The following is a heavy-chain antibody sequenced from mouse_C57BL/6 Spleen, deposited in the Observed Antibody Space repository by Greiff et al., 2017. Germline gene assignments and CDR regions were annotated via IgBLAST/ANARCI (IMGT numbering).Heavy chain of an antibody. V-gene: IGHV1-66*01. CDR1: GYSFTSYY. D-gene: IGHD2-2*01. CDR2: IYPGSGNT. J-gene: IGHJ4*01. Sequence: QVQLQQSGPELVKPGASVKISCKASGYSFTSYYIHWVQQRPGQGLEWIGWIYPGSGNTKYTEKFKGKATLTADTSSSTAYMQLRSLTSEDSAVDYCARWGPYGSNAMDYWGQGTSVTFSS. CDR3: ARWGPYGSNAMDY.